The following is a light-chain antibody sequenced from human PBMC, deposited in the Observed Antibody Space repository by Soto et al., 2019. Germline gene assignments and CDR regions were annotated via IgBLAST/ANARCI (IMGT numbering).Light chain of an antibody. J-gene: IGKJ4*01. Sequence: DIQLTRSPSFLSASVGDRVTITCRASQDISDYLAWYQQRPGKAPKLLIYAASTLQSGVPSRFSGSGSGTEFTLTISSLQPDDFATYYCQQYNSYSLTFGGGTKVDIK. V-gene: IGKV1-9*01. CDR2: AAS. CDR1: QDISDY. CDR3: QQYNSYSLT.